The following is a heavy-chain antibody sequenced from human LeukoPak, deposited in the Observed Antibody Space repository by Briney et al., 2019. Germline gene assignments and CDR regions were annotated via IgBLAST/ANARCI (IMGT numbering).Heavy chain of an antibody. CDR1: GYTLTELS. V-gene: IGHV1-24*01. CDR3: ATYAHCSSTSCYRTFDY. J-gene: IGHJ4*02. CDR2: FDPEDGET. D-gene: IGHD2-2*02. Sequence: ASVKVSCKVSGYTLTELSMHWVRQAPGKGLEWMGGFDPEDGETIYAQKFQGRVTTTEDTSTDTAYMELSSLRSEDTAVYYCATYAHCSSTSCYRTFDYWGQGTLVTVSS.